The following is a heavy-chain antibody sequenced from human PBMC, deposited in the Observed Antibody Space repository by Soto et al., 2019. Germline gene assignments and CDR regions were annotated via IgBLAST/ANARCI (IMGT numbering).Heavy chain of an antibody. CDR2: INHTGST. Sequence: QVQLQQWGAGLLKPSETLSLNCAVYGGSFRDYSWTWILQPPGKGLEWIGEINHTGSTNYNPSLKSRVTISVDTSKNQFSLKVSSVTAADTAVYYCARRRVMTLWFDPWGQGTLVTVSS. D-gene: IGHD2-21*02. V-gene: IGHV4-34*02. CDR1: GGSFRDYS. J-gene: IGHJ5*02. CDR3: ARRRVMTLWFDP.